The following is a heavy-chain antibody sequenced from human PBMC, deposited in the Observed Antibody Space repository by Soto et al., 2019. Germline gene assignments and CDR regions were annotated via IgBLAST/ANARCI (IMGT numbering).Heavy chain of an antibody. D-gene: IGHD2-2*02. CDR3: ARGRSVVVVPAAIDRYNWFDP. Sequence: SETLSLTCAVYGGSFSGYYWSWIRQPPGKGLEWIGEINHSGSTNYNPSLKSRVTISVDTSKNQFSLKLSSVTAADTAVYYCARGRSVVVVPAAIDRYNWFDPWGQGTLVTVSS. CDR1: GGSFSGYY. V-gene: IGHV4-34*01. J-gene: IGHJ5*02. CDR2: INHSGST.